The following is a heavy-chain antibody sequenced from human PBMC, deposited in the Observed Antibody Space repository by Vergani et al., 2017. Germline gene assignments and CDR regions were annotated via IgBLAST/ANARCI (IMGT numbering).Heavy chain of an antibody. J-gene: IGHJ6*02. Sequence: EVQLVESGGGIVKPGGSLRLSCVASGFSFRNAWMNWVRRTPGKGLEWVGRIKSTFDRGTTDYAAAVKGRFTISRDDSKNTLFLQMNGLKTEDIGVYYCTTDPRYCCDGSCYSQRDHLYYGMDVWGQGTTVTVSS. CDR2: IKSTFDRGTT. CDR1: GFSFRNAW. CDR3: TTDPRYCCDGSCYSQRDHLYYGMDV. D-gene: IGHD2-15*01. V-gene: IGHV3-15*07.